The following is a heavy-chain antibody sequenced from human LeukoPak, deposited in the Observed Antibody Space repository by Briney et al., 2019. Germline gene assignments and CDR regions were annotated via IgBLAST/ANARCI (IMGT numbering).Heavy chain of an antibody. V-gene: IGHV3-48*03. CDR1: GFTFSSYE. CDR2: ISSSSSTI. Sequence: GGSLRLSCAASGFTFSSYEMNWVRQAPGKGLEWVSYISSSSSTIYYADSVKGRFTISRDNSKNTLYLQMNSLRAEDTAVYYCAKDSLWFGESPFWYWGQGSLVTVSS. CDR3: AKDSLWFGESPFWY. D-gene: IGHD3-10*01. J-gene: IGHJ4*02.